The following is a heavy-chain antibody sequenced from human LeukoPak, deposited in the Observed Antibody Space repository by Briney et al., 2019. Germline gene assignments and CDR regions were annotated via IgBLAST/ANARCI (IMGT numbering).Heavy chain of an antibody. CDR2: IYHSGST. CDR3: ARDWEEGWQQFFY. D-gene: IGHD5-24*01. V-gene: IGHV4-38-2*02. CDR1: GYSISSGYY. Sequence: SETLSLTCTVSGYSISSGYYWGWIRQPPGKGLEWIGSIYHSGSTYYNPSLKSRVTISVDTSKNQFSLKLSSVTAADTAVYYCARDWEEGWQQFFYWGQGALVTVSS. J-gene: IGHJ4*02.